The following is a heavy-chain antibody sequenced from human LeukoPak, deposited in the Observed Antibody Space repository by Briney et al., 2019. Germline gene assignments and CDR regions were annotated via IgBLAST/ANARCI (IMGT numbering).Heavy chain of an antibody. CDR3: VRGRGSSWYFDY. D-gene: IGHD6-13*01. J-gene: IGHJ4*02. CDR1: GFAFSRYG. Sequence: GGSLRLSCAASGFAFSRYGMHWVRQAPGKGVEWVAVIWDDGSNQKYADSVKGRFTISRDNSKNTLYLQMNSLRAEDTAVYYCVRGRGSSWYFDYWGQGTLVTVSS. CDR2: IWDDGSNQ. V-gene: IGHV3-33*01.